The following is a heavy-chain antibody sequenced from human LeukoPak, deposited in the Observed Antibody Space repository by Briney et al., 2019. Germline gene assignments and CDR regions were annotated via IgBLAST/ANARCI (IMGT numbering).Heavy chain of an antibody. CDR2: IYTSGST. V-gene: IGHV4-61*02. Sequence: SGTLSLTCTVSGGSISSSSYYWGWIRQPAGKGLEWIGRIYTSGSTNYNPSPKSRVTISVDTSKNQFSLKLSSVTAADTAVYYCARDATGYYHYYYMDVWGKGTTVTISS. CDR1: GGSISSSSYY. D-gene: IGHD3-9*01. CDR3: ARDATGYYHYYYMDV. J-gene: IGHJ6*03.